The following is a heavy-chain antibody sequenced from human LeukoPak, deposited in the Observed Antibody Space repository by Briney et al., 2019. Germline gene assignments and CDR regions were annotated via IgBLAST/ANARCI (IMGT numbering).Heavy chain of an antibody. V-gene: IGHV4-34*01. CDR1: AGSFSGYY. D-gene: IGHD3-16*01. J-gene: IGHJ4*02. Sequence: HSETLSLTCAVYAGSFSGYYWSGIRPPPGKGLDGIGEINHSGSTSYNASLTSRVTISVDTAKPQFSLKLSSVTAAVTAVYYCAILAGQLAFDYWGQGTLVTVSS. CDR2: INHSGST. CDR3: AILAGQLAFDY.